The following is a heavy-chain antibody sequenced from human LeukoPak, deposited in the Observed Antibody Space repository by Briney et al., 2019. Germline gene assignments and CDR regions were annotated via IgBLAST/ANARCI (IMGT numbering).Heavy chain of an antibody. CDR1: GFLFSNCW. V-gene: IGHV3-74*01. Sequence: GGPLRLLCSASGFLFSNCWVQWARQSRGKGGLWVSRINTDERNTDYADSVKGRFTLSRDNARNTLYLQMNSQRAEDTHVYVCAREGWAVARKLDYWGRGTLVSVSS. D-gene: IGHD6-19*01. J-gene: IGHJ4*02. CDR2: INTDERNT. CDR3: AREGWAVARKLDY.